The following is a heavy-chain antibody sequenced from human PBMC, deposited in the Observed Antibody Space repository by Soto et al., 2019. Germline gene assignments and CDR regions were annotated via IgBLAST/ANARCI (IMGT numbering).Heavy chain of an antibody. D-gene: IGHD3-10*01. V-gene: IGHV3-30*18. Sequence: GGSLRLSCAASGLTFSSYGMHWVRQAPGKGLEWVAVISYDGSNKYYADSVKGRFTISRDNSKNTLYLQMNSLRAEDTAVYYCAKDLEYYGSGSYYPHYGMDVWGQGTTVTVSS. CDR3: AKDLEYYGSGSYYPHYGMDV. CDR1: GLTFSSYG. CDR2: ISYDGSNK. J-gene: IGHJ6*02.